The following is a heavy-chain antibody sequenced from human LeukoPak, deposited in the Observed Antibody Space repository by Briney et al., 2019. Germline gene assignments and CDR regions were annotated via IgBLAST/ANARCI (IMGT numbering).Heavy chain of an antibody. V-gene: IGHV3-30*04. CDR1: GFTFSSYA. Sequence: PGGSLRLSCAASGFTFSSYAMHWVRQAPGKGLEWVAVISYDGSYKDYADSVKGRFTISRDNSKNTLFLQMNSLRAENTAVYYCAKDDLPAADIVVVVAATDYWGQGTLVTVSS. CDR3: AKDDLPAADIVVVVAATDY. CDR2: ISYDGSYK. D-gene: IGHD2-15*01. J-gene: IGHJ4*02.